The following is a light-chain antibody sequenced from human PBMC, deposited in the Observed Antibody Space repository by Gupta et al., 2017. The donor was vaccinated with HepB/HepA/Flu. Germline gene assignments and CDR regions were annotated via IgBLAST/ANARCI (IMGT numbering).Light chain of an antibody. J-gene: IGLJ3*02. CDR1: SSDVGGYNY. CDR3: SSDTTSSNLV. V-gene: IGLV2-14*03. CDR2: DVS. Sequence: QSALTQPASVSGSPGPSITISCTGTSSDVGGYNYVSWYQHHPGKTHNLMIYDVSNRPSGVANRFSVSKSGNTASLTISGRKEEDEADYYGSSDTTSSNLVFGGGTKLTVL.